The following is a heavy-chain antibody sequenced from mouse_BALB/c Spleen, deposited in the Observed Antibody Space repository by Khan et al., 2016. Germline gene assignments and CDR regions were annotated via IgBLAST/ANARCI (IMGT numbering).Heavy chain of an antibody. V-gene: IGHV14-3*02. Sequence: VQLKQSGAELVKPGASVTLSCTASGFNIKDTYLHWVKQRPEQGLEWIGRIDPANGNFKFDPKFQGKATITADKYSNTTYLQLSGLTSEDTAVYYCAGGNSPFDYWGQGTTLTVSS. D-gene: IGHD2-1*01. CDR1: GFNIKDTY. CDR3: AGGNSPFDY. CDR2: IDPANGNF. J-gene: IGHJ2*01.